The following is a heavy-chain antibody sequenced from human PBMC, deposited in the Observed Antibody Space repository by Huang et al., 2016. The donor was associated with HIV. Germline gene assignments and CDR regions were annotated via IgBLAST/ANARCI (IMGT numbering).Heavy chain of an antibody. CDR3: ARAKDTWDAYDI. J-gene: IGHJ3*02. D-gene: IGHD5-18*01. CDR1: GFPFNNHA. CDR2: ISNEGSNN. Sequence: QVQLVESGGGVVQPGRSLRLSCAASGFPFNNHAMHWVRQAPGKGLVLVAVISNEGSNNYYADSVKGRFTISRDSSKCTLFLHMTSLRTEDTAVYYCARAKDTWDAYDIWGQGTMVIVSS. V-gene: IGHV3-30-3*01.